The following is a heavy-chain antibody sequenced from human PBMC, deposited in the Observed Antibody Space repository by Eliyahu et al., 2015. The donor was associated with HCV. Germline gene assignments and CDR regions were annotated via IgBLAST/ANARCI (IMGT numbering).Heavy chain of an antibody. V-gene: IGHV3-15*01. CDR2: IKSESDGGTT. CDR1: GFXFXDTW. Sequence: EVQLVESGGGLVKPGGSLRLSCAASGFXFXDTWMSWVRQAPGKGLEWVGRIKSESDGGTTDYGAPVQGRFSISRDDSDNTLYLQMNSLKTEDTAVYYCARGGPFGTYYDYWGQGTLVTVSS. CDR3: ARGGPFGTYYDY. D-gene: IGHD3-16*01. J-gene: IGHJ4*02.